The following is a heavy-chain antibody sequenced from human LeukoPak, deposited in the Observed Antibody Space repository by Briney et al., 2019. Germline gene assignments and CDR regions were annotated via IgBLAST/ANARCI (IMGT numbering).Heavy chain of an antibody. J-gene: IGHJ5*02. V-gene: IGHV3-73*01. CDR1: GFTFSGCA. CDR2: MDKKDKGDASAT. Sequence: PAGSLRLSCAVSGFTFSGCAIYWVRQSSRKGMEWVGQMDKKDKGDASATAYARSVKGMFAVTRDDSITTAYLQMKTPKTEDSALYYCTRDSGTYNWFDPGGQGTLVPVSS. CDR3: TRDSGTYNWFDP. D-gene: IGHD1-26*01.